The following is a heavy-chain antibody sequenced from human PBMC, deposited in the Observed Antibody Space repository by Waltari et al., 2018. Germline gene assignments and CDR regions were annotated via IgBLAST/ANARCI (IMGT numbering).Heavy chain of an antibody. V-gene: IGHV3-30-3*01. CDR1: GFTFSSYA. D-gene: IGHD6-13*01. CDR3: ARDGVWKQQLPLDY. Sequence: QVQLVESGGGVVQPGRSLRLSCAASGFTFSSYAMHWVRQAPGKGREWVAVRSYDRNNKYVADAVKGRFTISRDNTKNTLYLQMNSLRAEDMAVYYCARDGVWKQQLPLDYWGQGTLVTVSS. J-gene: IGHJ4*02. CDR2: RSYDRNNK.